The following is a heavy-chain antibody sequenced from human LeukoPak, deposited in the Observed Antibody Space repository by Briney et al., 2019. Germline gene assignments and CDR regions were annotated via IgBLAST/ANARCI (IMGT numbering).Heavy chain of an antibody. CDR1: GFTFSDYW. J-gene: IGHJ4*02. V-gene: IGHV3-7*01. D-gene: IGHD1-26*01. Sequence: GGSLRLSCAPSGFTFSDYWMTWVRQVPGKGLEWVANINRGGNEVHYVDSVKGRFTISRDNAKHSLYLQLDSLRVEDTAVYYCARVGTWELQRVFDYWGQGTLVTVSS. CDR3: ARVGTWELQRVFDY. CDR2: INRGGNEV.